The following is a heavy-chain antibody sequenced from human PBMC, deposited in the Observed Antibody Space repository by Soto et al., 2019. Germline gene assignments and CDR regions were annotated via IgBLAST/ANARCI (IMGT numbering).Heavy chain of an antibody. V-gene: IGHV3-15*01. Sequence: PGGSLRLSCAASGFTFSNAWMSWVRQAPGKGLEWVGRIKSKTDGGTTDYAAPVKGRFTISRDDSKNTLYLQMNSLKTEDTAVYYCTTGADYYGSSGYYYVPGYFQHWGQGTLVTVSS. CDR2: IKSKTDGGTT. D-gene: IGHD3-22*01. J-gene: IGHJ1*01. CDR3: TTGADYYGSSGYYYVPGYFQH. CDR1: GFTFSNAW.